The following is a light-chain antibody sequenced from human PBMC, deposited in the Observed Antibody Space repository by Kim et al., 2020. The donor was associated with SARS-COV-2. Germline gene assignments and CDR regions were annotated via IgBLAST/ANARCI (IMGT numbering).Light chain of an antibody. CDR3: QVWDSSSDHPYWV. J-gene: IGLJ3*02. CDR2: YDS. Sequence: GTRAGITCGGNNIGSKSEQCYQQKPGQAPGLVIYYDSVRPSGIHERFSGSNSGNTSTLTISRVEAGDEADYYCQVWDSSSDHPYWVFGGGTKVTVL. CDR1: NIGSKS. V-gene: IGLV3-21*04.